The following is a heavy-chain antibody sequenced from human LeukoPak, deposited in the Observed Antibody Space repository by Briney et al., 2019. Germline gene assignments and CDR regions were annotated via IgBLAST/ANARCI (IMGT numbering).Heavy chain of an antibody. CDR3: AKGNPNDY. V-gene: IGHV3-30*02. J-gene: IGHJ4*02. Sequence: GGSLRLSCAASGFTFGSYGMHWVRQAPGKGLEWVAFIRNDESNKYYTDSVKGRFTISRDNSNNTLYLQMNSLRAEDTAVYFCAKGNPNDYWGQGTLVTVSS. CDR1: GFTFGSYG. D-gene: IGHD2/OR15-2a*01. CDR2: IRNDESNK.